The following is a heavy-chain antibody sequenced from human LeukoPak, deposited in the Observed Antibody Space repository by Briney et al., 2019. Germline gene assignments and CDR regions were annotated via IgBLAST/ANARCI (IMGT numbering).Heavy chain of an antibody. D-gene: IGHD4-23*01. CDR1: GFTFSSYG. CDR3: ARDHHDYGGNCFDY. Sequence: PWRSLRLSCAASGFTFSSYGMHWVRQAPGKGLEWVAVISYDGSNKYYADSVKGRFTISRDNSKDTLYLQMNSLRAEDTAVYYCARDHHDYGGNCFDYWGQGTLVTVSS. J-gene: IGHJ4*02. V-gene: IGHV3-30*03. CDR2: ISYDGSNK.